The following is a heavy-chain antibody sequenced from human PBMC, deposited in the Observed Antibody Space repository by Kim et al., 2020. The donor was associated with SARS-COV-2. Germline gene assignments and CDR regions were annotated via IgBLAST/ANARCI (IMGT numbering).Heavy chain of an antibody. J-gene: IGHJ4*02. Sequence: GRRCPGRATMTRNTSKSTVYMELSSLRSEDTAVYYCASHKYSSSWYYFDYWGQGTLVTVSS. CDR3: ASHKYSSSWYYFDY. D-gene: IGHD6-13*01. V-gene: IGHV1-46*01.